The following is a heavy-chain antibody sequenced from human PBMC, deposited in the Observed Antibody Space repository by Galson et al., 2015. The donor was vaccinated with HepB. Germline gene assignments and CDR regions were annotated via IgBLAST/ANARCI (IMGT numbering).Heavy chain of an antibody. CDR2: INPSGGST. CDR1: GFTFTSYY. J-gene: IGHJ4*02. D-gene: IGHD6-13*01. V-gene: IGHV1-46*03. CDR3: ATAAGTRSYYMDV. Sequence: SVKVSCKASGFTFTSYYMHWVRQAPGQGLEWMGIINPSGGSTSYAQKFQGRVTMTRDTSTSTVYMELSSLRSEDTAVHYCATAAGTRSYYMDVWGQGTLVTVSS.